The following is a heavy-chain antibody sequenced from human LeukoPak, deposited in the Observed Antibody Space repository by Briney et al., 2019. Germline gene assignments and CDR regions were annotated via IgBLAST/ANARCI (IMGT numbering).Heavy chain of an antibody. CDR2: ISAYNGNT. CDR3: ARVPYDFWSGLLHYFDY. V-gene: IGHV1-18*01. CDR1: SYTFTSYG. D-gene: IGHD3-3*01. Sequence: ASVKVSCKASSYTFTSYGISWVRQAPGQGLEWMGWISAYNGNTNYAQKLQGRVTMTTDTSMSTAYMELRSLRSDDTAVYYCARVPYDFWSGLLHYFDYWGQGTLVTVSS. J-gene: IGHJ4*02.